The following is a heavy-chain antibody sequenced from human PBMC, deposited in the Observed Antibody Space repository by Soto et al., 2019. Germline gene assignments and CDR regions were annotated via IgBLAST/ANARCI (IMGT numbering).Heavy chain of an antibody. CDR3: AREPAYYYYYMDV. J-gene: IGHJ6*03. Sequence: EVQLVESGGGLVQPGGSLRLSCAASGFTFSDHYMDWVRQAPGKGLEWVGRTRNKANSYTTEYAASVKGRFTISRDDSKNSLYLQMNSLKTEATAVYYCAREPAYYYYYMDVWGKGTTVTVSS. D-gene: IGHD2-2*01. CDR1: GFTFSDHY. V-gene: IGHV3-72*01. CDR2: TRNKANSYTT.